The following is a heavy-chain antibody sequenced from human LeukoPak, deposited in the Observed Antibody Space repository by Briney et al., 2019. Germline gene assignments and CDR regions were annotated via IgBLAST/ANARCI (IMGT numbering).Heavy chain of an antibody. Sequence: SETLSLTCTVSGGSISSYYWSWIRQPPGKGLEWIGYIYYSGSTNYNPSLKSRVTISIDTSENHFSLDLTSVTATDTAVYYCAKFGSTSGRGFDPWGQGTLVTVSS. CDR2: IYYSGST. J-gene: IGHJ5*02. D-gene: IGHD2-2*01. CDR1: GGSISSYY. V-gene: IGHV4-59*08. CDR3: AKFGSTSGRGFDP.